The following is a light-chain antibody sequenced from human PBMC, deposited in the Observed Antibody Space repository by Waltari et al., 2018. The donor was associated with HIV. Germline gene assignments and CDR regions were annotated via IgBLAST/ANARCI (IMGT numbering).Light chain of an antibody. CDR2: KDH. CDR1: VLPDPY. Sequence: SSELIQPPSQSVSPGQTARIPCSGDVLPDPYVYWSQQRPGQAPLLVIYKDHERPSGIPERFSGSSSGTKATLTITGVQPEDEADYYCQSGDKGRTHSVVFGGGTKLTVL. J-gene: IGLJ2*01. CDR3: QSGDKGRTHSVV. V-gene: IGLV3-25*03.